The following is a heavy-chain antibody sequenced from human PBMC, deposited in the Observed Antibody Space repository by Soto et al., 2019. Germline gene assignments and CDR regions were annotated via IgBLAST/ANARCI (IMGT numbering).Heavy chain of an antibody. J-gene: IGHJ4*02. D-gene: IGHD2-15*01. V-gene: IGHV3-23*01. CDR1: GFTFSSYA. CDR2: ISGSGGST. Sequence: EVQLLESGGGLVQPGGSLRLSCAASGFTFSSYAMSWVRQAPGKGLEWVSGISGSGGSTYYADSVKGRFTISRDNSESSLFLQMNSLRAEDTAIYYCAEGTCKSGGSCYSTSDYWGQGTLVTVSS. CDR3: AEGTCKSGGSCYSTSDY.